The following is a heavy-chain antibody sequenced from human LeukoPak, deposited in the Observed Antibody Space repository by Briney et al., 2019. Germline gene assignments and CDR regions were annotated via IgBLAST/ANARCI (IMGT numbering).Heavy chain of an antibody. CDR2: ISYDGNNK. D-gene: IGHD3-10*01. J-gene: IGHJ2*01. CDR1: GFTFSSYG. Sequence: PGGSLRLSCAASGFTFSSYGMSWVRQAPGKGLECVTVISYDGNNKYYADSVKGRFTISRDNSKNTLYLQMNSLRAEGAAVYYCASQSSSGSHFDLWGRGTMVTVSS. V-gene: IGHV3-30*05. CDR3: ASQSSSGSHFDL.